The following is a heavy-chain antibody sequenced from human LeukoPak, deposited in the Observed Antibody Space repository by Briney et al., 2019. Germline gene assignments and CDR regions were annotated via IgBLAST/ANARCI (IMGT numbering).Heavy chain of an antibody. V-gene: IGHV3-74*01. J-gene: IGHJ3*02. CDR1: GFTFSSHW. CDR3: AKGISDAFDI. CDR2: NNGDGSMT. Sequence: GGSLRLSCAASGFTFSSHWMHWVRQARGKGLVWVSRNNGDGSMTSYASSVKGRFTISRDNAKNTLYLQMNSLRVEDTAVYYCAKGISDAFDIWGQGTMVTVSS.